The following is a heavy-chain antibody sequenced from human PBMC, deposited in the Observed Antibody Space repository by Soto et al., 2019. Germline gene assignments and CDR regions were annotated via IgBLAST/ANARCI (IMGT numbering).Heavy chain of an antibody. Sequence: QVQLVESGGGVVQPGRSLRLSCAASGFTFSRYGMHWVRQAPGKGLEWVAVISYDGSNKYYADSVKGRFTISRDNSKNTLYLQMNSLRAEDTAVYYCAKENGGYCTSTRCYEGHYYYYGMDVWGQGATVTVSS. CDR1: GFTFSRYG. J-gene: IGHJ6*02. CDR2: ISYDGSNK. CDR3: AKENGGYCTSTRCYEGHYYYYGMDV. V-gene: IGHV3-30*18. D-gene: IGHD2-2*01.